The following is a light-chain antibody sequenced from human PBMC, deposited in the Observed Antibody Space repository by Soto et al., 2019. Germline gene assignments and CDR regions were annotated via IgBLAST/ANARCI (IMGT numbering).Light chain of an antibody. Sequence: DIQLTQSPSTLSASVGDRVTITCRASQSISSWLAWYQQKPGKAPKFLIYKTSNLESGVPSRFSGSGSWTEFTLTISSRQPDDVATYYCQYYNNYCWTFGQGTKVEIK. CDR2: KTS. J-gene: IGKJ1*01. CDR1: QSISSW. CDR3: QYYNNYCWT. V-gene: IGKV1-5*03.